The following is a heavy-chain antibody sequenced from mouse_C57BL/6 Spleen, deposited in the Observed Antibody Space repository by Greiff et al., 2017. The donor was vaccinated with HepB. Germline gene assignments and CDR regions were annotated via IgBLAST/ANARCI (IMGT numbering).Heavy chain of an antibody. J-gene: IGHJ2*01. V-gene: IGHV1-55*01. CDR1: GYTFTSYW. Sequence: VQLQQPGAELVKPGASVKMSCKASGYTFTSYWITWVKQRPGQGLEWIGDIYPGSGSTNYNEKFKSKATLTVDTSSSTAYMQLSSLTSEDSAVYYCARKDYGSRGYFDYWGQGTTLTVSS. CDR2: IYPGSGST. CDR3: ARKDYGSRGYFDY. D-gene: IGHD1-1*01.